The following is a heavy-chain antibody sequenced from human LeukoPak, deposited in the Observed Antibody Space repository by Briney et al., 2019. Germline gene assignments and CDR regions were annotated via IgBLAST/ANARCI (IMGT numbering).Heavy chain of an antibody. Sequence: SETLSLTCAVYGGSFSGYYWSWIRQPPGKGLEWIGEINHSGSTNYNPSLKSRVTISVDTSKNQFSLKLSSVTAADAAVYYCARFRSSWFDPWGQGTLVTVSS. J-gene: IGHJ5*02. D-gene: IGHD3-10*01. CDR2: INHSGST. CDR3: ARFRSSWFDP. CDR1: GGSFSGYY. V-gene: IGHV4-34*01.